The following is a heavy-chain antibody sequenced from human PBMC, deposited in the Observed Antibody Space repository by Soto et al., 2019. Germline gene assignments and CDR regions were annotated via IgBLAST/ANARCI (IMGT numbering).Heavy chain of an antibody. V-gene: IGHV1-69*13. CDR3: AREAHTYGSCYDPEMYFQH. CDR1: GGTFSSYA. Sequence: SVKVSCKASGGTFSSYAISWVRQAPGQGLEWMGGIIPIFGTANYAQKFQGRVTITADESTSTAYMELSSLRSEDTAVYYCAREAHTYGSCYDPEMYFQHWGQGTLVTVSS. D-gene: IGHD1-26*01. J-gene: IGHJ1*01. CDR2: IIPIFGTA.